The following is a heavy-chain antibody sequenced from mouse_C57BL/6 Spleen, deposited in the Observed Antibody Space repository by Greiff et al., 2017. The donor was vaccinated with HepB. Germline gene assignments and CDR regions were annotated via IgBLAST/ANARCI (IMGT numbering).Heavy chain of an antibody. CDR2: INPNNGGT. Sequence: EVQLQQSGPELVKPGASVKMSCKASGYTFTDYNMHWVKQSHGKSLEWIGYINPNNGGTRYNQKFKGRATLTVNKSSSTAYTELRSLTSEDSAVYYCARWGLLRGAMDYWGQGTSVTVSA. D-gene: IGHD2-3*01. V-gene: IGHV1-22*01. CDR3: ARWGLLRGAMDY. CDR1: GYTFTDYN. J-gene: IGHJ4*01.